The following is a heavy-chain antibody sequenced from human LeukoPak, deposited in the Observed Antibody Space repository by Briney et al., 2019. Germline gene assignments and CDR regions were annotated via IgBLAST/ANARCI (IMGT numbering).Heavy chain of an antibody. Sequence: SGTLSLTCAVSGGSISSSNWWSWVRQPPGKGLEWIGEIYHSGSTNYNPSLKSRVTISVDKSKNQFSLKLSSVTAADTAVYYCARGEGYCSSTSCDNWFDPWGQGTLVTVSS. CDR1: GGSISSSNW. J-gene: IGHJ5*02. V-gene: IGHV4-4*02. CDR3: ARGEGYCSSTSCDNWFDP. CDR2: IYHSGST. D-gene: IGHD2-2*01.